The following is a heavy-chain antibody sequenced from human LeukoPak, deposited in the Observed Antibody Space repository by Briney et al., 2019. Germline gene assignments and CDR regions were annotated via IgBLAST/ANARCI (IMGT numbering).Heavy chain of an antibody. D-gene: IGHD2-15*01. V-gene: IGHV3-74*01. Sequence: GGSLRLSCVASGFTFSSYWMHWVRQAPGKGLVWVSHINSDGSGASYADSVKGRFTISRDNAMNTLYLQMNSLRDDDTAVYFCVVVGTGIPFWGQGALVTVSS. CDR2: INSDGSGA. J-gene: IGHJ4*02. CDR1: GFTFSSYW. CDR3: VVVGTGIPF.